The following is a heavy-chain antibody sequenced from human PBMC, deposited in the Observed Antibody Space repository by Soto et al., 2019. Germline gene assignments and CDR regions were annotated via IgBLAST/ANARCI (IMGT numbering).Heavy chain of an antibody. V-gene: IGHV3-23*01. J-gene: IGHJ6*02. Sequence: GSLRLSCGASGVTFSSYAMSWVRKAPGKGLEWVSASSGSGGNTYYADSVKGRFTISRDNSKNTLYLKMNSLRAEDTAVYYCAKNGPGITIFGVVIMMDVWGQGTTVTVS. CDR1: GVTFSSYA. D-gene: IGHD3-3*01. CDR3: AKNGPGITIFGVVIMMDV. CDR2: SSGSGGNT.